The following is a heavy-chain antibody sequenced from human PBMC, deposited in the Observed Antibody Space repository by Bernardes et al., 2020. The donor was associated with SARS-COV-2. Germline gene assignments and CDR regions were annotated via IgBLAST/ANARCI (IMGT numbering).Heavy chain of an antibody. J-gene: IGHJ4*02. V-gene: IGHV3-53*01. D-gene: IGHD3-3*01. CDR1: GFSVRTKY. CDR3: AKDDDRPLFGAPGFDS. Sequence: GGSLRLSCAVSGFSVRTKYMTWVRQAPGKGLEWVSIIYVGGSRYHADSVKGRFTISRDNSKNTLFLQMDSLRAEDTAVYYCAKDDDRPLFGAPGFDSWGQGTLVTVSS. CDR2: IYVGGSR.